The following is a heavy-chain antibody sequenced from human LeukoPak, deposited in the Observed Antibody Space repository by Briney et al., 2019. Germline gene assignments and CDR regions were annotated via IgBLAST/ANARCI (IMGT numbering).Heavy chain of an antibody. V-gene: IGHV1-2*02. D-gene: IGHD3-22*01. J-gene: IGHJ5*02. CDR2: INPNSGGT. Sequence: ASVKVSCKASGYTFTGYYMHWVRQAPGQGLEWMGWINPNSGGTNYAQKFQGRVTMTRDTSIRTAYMELSRLRSDDTAVYYCARQPTSYYYDSSGSNWFDPWGQGTLVTVSS. CDR1: GYTFTGYY. CDR3: ARQPTSYYYDSSGSNWFDP.